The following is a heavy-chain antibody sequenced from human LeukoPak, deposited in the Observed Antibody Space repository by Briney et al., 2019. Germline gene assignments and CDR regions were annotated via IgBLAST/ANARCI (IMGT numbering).Heavy chain of an antibody. D-gene: IGHD1-1*01. CDR1: GFTFSSYS. J-gene: IGHJ3*02. CDR2: ISSSSRYI. Sequence: GGSLRLSCAASGFTFSSYSINWVRPAPGKGRGWVSSISSSSRYIYYADSVKGRFTISRDNAKNSLYRQRNSLRAEDTAVYYCAWRTGTGDAFDIWGQGTMVTVSS. CDR3: AWRTGTGDAFDI. V-gene: IGHV3-21*01.